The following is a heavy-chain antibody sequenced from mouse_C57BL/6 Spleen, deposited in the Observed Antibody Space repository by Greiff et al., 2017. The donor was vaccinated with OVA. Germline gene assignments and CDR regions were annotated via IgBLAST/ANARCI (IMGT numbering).Heavy chain of an antibody. CDR3: ACLSSYYYAMDY. Sequence: EVQLVKSGGGLVQPGGSLSLSCAASGFTFTDYYMSWVRQPPGQALEWLGFIRNTANGYTTEYSASVKGRFTISRDNSQSILYHHMNTLRTEDSATNSCACLSSYYYAMDYCGQGTSVTVSS. J-gene: IGHJ4*01. D-gene: IGHD1-1*01. V-gene: IGHV7-3*01. CDR2: IRNTANGYTT. CDR1: GFTFTDYY.